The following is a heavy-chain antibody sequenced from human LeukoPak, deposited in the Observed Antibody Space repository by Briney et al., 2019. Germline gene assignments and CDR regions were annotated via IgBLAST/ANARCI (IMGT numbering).Heavy chain of an antibody. CDR3: ARESVEDSWTGYCSGGSCYLNWFDP. J-gene: IGHJ5*02. D-gene: IGHD2-15*01. Sequence: PSETLSLTCAVYGGSFSGYYWSWIRQPPGKGLEWIGEINHSGSTNYNPSLKSRVTISVDTSKNQFSLKLSSVTAADTAVYYCARESVEDSWTGYCSGGSCYLNWFDPWGQGILVTVSS. V-gene: IGHV4-34*01. CDR1: GGSFSGYY. CDR2: INHSGST.